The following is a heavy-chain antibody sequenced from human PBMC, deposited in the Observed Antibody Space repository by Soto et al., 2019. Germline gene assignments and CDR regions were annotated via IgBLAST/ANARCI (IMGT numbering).Heavy chain of an antibody. J-gene: IGHJ4*02. Sequence: QVQLVQSGAEVKKPGSSVKVSCKASGGTFSSYTISWVRQAPGQGLEWMGRIIPSLGIANYAQKFQGRVTITADKSTSTAYMELSSLRSEDTAVYYCARGRHDDSNYGSFDYWGQGTLVTVSS. V-gene: IGHV1-69*02. CDR1: GGTFSSYT. CDR2: IIPSLGIA. D-gene: IGHD4-4*01. CDR3: ARGRHDDSNYGSFDY.